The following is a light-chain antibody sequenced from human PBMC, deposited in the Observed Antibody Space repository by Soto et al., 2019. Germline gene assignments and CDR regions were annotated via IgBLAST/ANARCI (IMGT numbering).Light chain of an antibody. CDR3: QQYNSYSWT. V-gene: IGKV1-5*01. CDR2: DAS. CDR1: QSISNW. J-gene: IGKJ1*01. Sequence: DIQMTQSPSTLSASVGDRVTITCRASQSISNWLAWYQQKPGKAPNLLIYDASSLEIGVPSRFSGSGSGTEFTLTINSLQPEDFATYYCQQYNSYSWTFGQGTKVEI.